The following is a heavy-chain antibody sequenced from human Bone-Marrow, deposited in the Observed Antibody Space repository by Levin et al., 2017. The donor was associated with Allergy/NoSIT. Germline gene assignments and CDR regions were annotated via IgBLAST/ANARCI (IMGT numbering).Heavy chain of an antibody. V-gene: IGHV3-53*01. J-gene: IGHJ4*02. Sequence: LSLTCVVSGFTVTSNYMSWVRQARGKGLEWVSVIYDGGTTYYADSVKGRFTISRDSSKNTPYLQMNSLRAEDTAVYYCAKDFYGSGTYYHQYWGQGTLVTVSS. D-gene: IGHD3-10*01. CDR1: GFTVTSNY. CDR2: IYDGGTT. CDR3: AKDFYGSGTYYHQY.